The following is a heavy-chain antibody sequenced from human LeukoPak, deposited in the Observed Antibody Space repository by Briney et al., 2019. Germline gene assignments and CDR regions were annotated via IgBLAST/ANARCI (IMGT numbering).Heavy chain of an antibody. Sequence: PGRSLRLSCAASGFTFSNSGMHWVRQAPGKGLEWVAVISYDGRNKYYTDSVKGRFTISRDNSKNTVYLQMNSLRAEDTAVYYCAKDPPIAAAGYYFDYWGQGTLVTVSS. V-gene: IGHV3-30*18. CDR2: ISYDGRNK. D-gene: IGHD6-25*01. J-gene: IGHJ4*02. CDR1: GFTFSNSG. CDR3: AKDPPIAAAGYYFDY.